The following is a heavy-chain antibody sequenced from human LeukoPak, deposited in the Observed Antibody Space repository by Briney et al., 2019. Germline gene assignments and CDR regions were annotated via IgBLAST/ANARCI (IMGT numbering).Heavy chain of an antibody. CDR3: ARSTSGTFDY. J-gene: IGHJ4*02. V-gene: IGHV3-48*01. CDR1: GFTFSIYS. D-gene: IGHD6-13*01. CDR2: ITSDRRTI. Sequence: GGSLRLSCAASGFTFSIYSMNWVRQAPGKGLEWISYITSDRRTISYADPVKGRFTISRDNDKRLLYLQMDSLRAGDTAIYYCARSTSGTFDYWGQGMLVTVSS.